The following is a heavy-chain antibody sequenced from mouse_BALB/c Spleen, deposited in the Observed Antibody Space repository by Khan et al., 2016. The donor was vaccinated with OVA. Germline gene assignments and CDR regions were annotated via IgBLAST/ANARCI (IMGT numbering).Heavy chain of an antibody. CDR1: GYTFTNYG. CDR2: INTYTGEP. V-gene: IGHV9-3-1*01. D-gene: IGHD2-14*01. CDR3: ARRDYYRSFAY. J-gene: IGHJ3*01. Sequence: LVESGPELKKPGETVKISCKASGYTFTNYGMDWVKQAPGKGLKWMGWINTYTGEPTYPDDFKGRFAFSLESSASTAYLQINNLKNEDTATYFGARRDYYRSFAYWGQGTLVTVST.